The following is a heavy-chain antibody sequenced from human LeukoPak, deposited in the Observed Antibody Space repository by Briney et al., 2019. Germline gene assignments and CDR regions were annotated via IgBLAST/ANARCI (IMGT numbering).Heavy chain of an antibody. CDR2: INPNSGST. CDR3: ARSGYCSSTSCSGDYYYGMDV. J-gene: IGHJ6*02. D-gene: IGHD2-2*01. V-gene: IGHV1-2*02. Sequence: ASVEVSCKASGYTFTGYYMHWVRQAPGQGLEWMGWINPNSGSTNYAQKFQGRVTMTRDTSISTAYMELSRLRSDDTAVYYCARSGYCSSTSCSGDYYYGMDVWGQGTTVTVSS. CDR1: GYTFTGYY.